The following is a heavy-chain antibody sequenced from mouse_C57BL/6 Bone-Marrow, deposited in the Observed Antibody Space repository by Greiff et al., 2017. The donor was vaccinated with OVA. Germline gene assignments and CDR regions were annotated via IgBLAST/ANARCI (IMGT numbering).Heavy chain of an antibody. J-gene: IGHJ3*01. D-gene: IGHD4-1*01. CDR1: GYTFTSYW. CDR3: APLTGGGTY. V-gene: IGHV1-50*01. Sequence: VQLQQPGAELVKPGASVKLSCKASGYTFTSYWMQWVKQRPGQGLEWIGEIDPSDSYTNYNQKFKGKATLTVDTSSSTAYMQLSSLTSEASAVYYCAPLTGGGTYWGQGTLVTVSA. CDR2: IDPSDSYT.